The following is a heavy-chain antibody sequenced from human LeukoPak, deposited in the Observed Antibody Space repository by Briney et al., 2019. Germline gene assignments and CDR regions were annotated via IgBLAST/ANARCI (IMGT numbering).Heavy chain of an antibody. D-gene: IGHD3-10*01. J-gene: IGHJ4*02. CDR1: GFTFSNAW. CDR3: TTDHEVLRFGEFNFDY. Sequence: GGSLRLSCAASGFTFSNAWMSWVRQAPGKGLEWVGRIKSKTDGGTTDYAAPVKGRFTISRDDSKNTLYLQMNSLKTEDTAVYYCTTDHEVLRFGEFNFDYWGQGTLVTVSS. V-gene: IGHV3-15*01. CDR2: IKSKTDGGTT.